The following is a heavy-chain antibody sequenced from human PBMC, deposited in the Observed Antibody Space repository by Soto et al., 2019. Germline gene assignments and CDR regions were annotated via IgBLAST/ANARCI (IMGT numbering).Heavy chain of an antibody. CDR1: GFTLSSYA. CDR2: ISGSGGRT. V-gene: IGHV3-23*01. D-gene: IGHD3-16*01. Sequence: GGSLRLSCAASGFTLSSYAMTWVRQAPGKGLEWVSGISGSGGRTNYADSVKGRFTVSRDNAKNSLYLQLNSLRDEDTAVYYCAREMGACSDSSCYPGPYDSWGQGTLVTVSS. CDR3: AREMGACSDSSCYPGPYDS. J-gene: IGHJ5*02.